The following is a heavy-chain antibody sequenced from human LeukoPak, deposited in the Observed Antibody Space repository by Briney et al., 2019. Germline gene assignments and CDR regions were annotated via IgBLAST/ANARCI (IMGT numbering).Heavy chain of an antibody. CDR1: GFTFSSYS. D-gene: IGHD2-2*02. CDR2: ISSSSSYI. J-gene: IGHJ4*02. Sequence: PGGSLRLSCAASGFTFSSYSMNWVRQAPGKGLEWVSSISSSSSYIYYADSVKGRFTISRDNAKNSLYLQMNSLRAEDTAVYYCAKAFGGVPAAISFDYWGQGTLVTVSS. V-gene: IGHV3-21*04. CDR3: AKAFGGVPAAISFDY.